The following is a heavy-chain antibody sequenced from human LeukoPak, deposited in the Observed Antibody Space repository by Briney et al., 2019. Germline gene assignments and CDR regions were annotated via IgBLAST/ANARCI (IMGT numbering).Heavy chain of an antibody. J-gene: IGHJ6*02. D-gene: IGHD6-19*01. Sequence: ASVKVSCKVSGYTLTELSMHWVRQAPGKGLEGMGGFDPEDGETIYAQKFQGRVTMTEDTSTDTAYMELSSLRSEDTAVYYCATSTGYSSGWYRDFYYYYYGMDVWGQGTTVTVSS. CDR1: GYTLTELS. V-gene: IGHV1-24*01. CDR3: ATSTGYSSGWYRDFYYYYYGMDV. CDR2: FDPEDGET.